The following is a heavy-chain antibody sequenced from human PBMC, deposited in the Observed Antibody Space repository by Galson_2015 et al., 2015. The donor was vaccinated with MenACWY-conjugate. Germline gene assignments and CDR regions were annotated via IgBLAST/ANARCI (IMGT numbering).Heavy chain of an antibody. CDR2: ISDGGATI. CDR3: ARSKVPAAIYFFDY. V-gene: IGHV3-48*04. D-gene: IGHD2-2*02. CDR1: DFTLSSYS. J-gene: IGHJ4*02. Sequence: SLRLSCAASDFTLSSYSMNWVRQAPGRGLEWISYISDGGATIYYADSVRGRSTISRDSTKNSLYLQMSDLRAEDTAVYFCARSKVPAAIYFFDYWGQGTLVTVSS.